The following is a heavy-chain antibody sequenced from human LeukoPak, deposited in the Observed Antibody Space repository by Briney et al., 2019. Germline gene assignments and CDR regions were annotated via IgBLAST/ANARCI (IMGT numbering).Heavy chain of an antibody. V-gene: IGHV3-11*04. CDR3: AKGGLLDSIAVAGGDYFDY. Sequence: GGSLRLSCAASAFTFSDYYMRCIRQAPGKGLEWVSHADSVKGRFTLPRDNAKKSLYLQMNSLRAEDTAVYYCAKGGLLDSIAVAGGDYFDYWGQGTLVTVSS. CDR1: AFTFSDYY. J-gene: IGHJ4*02. D-gene: IGHD6-19*01.